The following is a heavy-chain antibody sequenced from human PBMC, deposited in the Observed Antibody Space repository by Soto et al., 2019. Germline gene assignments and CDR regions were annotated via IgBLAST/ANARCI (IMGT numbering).Heavy chain of an antibody. CDR2: ISAYNGNT. Sequence: ASVKVSCKASVYTFTSYGISWVRQAPGQGLEWMGWISAYNGNTNYAQKLQGRVTMTTDTSTSTAYMELRSLRSDDTAVYYCARDNVVVPAAPDAFDIWGQGTMVTVSS. CDR1: VYTFTSYG. V-gene: IGHV1-18*01. CDR3: ARDNVVVPAAPDAFDI. J-gene: IGHJ3*02. D-gene: IGHD2-2*01.